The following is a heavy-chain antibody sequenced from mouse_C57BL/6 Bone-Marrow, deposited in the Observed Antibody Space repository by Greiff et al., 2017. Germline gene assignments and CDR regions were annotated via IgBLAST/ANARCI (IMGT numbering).Heavy chain of an antibody. CDR3: TREVTTRYFDV. CDR2: IYPGNSDT. D-gene: IGHD2-2*01. J-gene: IGHJ1*03. Sequence: LQKSGTVLARPGASFHMSPNTSGYTFTSYFMHWVKQRPGQGLEWIGAIYPGNSDTSYNQKFNGKAKLTAVTSASTAYMELSSLTNEDSAVYYCTREVTTRYFDVWGTGTTVTVSS. V-gene: IGHV1-5*01. CDR1: GYTFTSYF.